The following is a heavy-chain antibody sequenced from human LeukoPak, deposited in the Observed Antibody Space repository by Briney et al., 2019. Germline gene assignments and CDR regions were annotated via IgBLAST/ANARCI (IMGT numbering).Heavy chain of an antibody. CDR2: ISSSSSYI. D-gene: IGHD4/OR15-4a*01. V-gene: IGHV3-21*04. CDR1: GFTFSSYS. CDR3: TRAQTMVAYPFLY. Sequence: GGSLRLSCAASGFTFSSYSMNWVRQAPGKGLEWVSSISSSSSYIYYADSVKGRFTISRDNAKNSLYLQMNSLRVEDTAVYYCTRAQTMVAYPFLYWGQGTLVTVSS. J-gene: IGHJ4*02.